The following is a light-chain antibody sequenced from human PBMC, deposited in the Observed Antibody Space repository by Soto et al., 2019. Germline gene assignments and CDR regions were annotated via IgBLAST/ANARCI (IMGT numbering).Light chain of an antibody. Sequence: QSVLTQPASVSGSPGQSITISCTGDSSDVGGYNYVSWFQQHPGKAPKLMIYEVSHRPSGVSHRFSGSKSGTTASLTISGLQAEDEADHYCSSYTRSFTVVFGGGTKVTVL. J-gene: IGLJ2*01. CDR3: SSYTRSFTVV. CDR1: SSDVGGYNY. V-gene: IGLV2-14*01. CDR2: EVS.